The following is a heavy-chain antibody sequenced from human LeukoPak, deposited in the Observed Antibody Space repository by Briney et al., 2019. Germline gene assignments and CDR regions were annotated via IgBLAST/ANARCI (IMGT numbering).Heavy chain of an antibody. J-gene: IGHJ4*02. CDR2: ISSSGSTI. D-gene: IGHD4-17*01. V-gene: IGHV3-11*01. Sequence: GGSLRLSCAASGFTFSDYYMSWIRQAPGKGLEWLSYISSSGSTIYYADSVRGRFTISRDNAENSLFLQMNSLRAEDTAVYYCARGGQDFGDFFFDYWGQGSLVTVSS. CDR1: GFTFSDYY. CDR3: ARGGQDFGDFFFDY.